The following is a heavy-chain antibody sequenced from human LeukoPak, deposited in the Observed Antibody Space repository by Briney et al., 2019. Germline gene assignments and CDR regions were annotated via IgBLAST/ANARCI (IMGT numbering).Heavy chain of an antibody. D-gene: IGHD6-13*01. V-gene: IGHV3-23*01. CDR3: ATCIAVTGLFDY. CDR2: IYGSGGST. CDR1: GFTFSSYA. J-gene: IGHJ4*02. Sequence: GGSLRLSCAASGFTFSSYAMSWVRQAPGKGLEWVSAIYGSGGSTYYADSVKGRSTISRDNSKNTLYLQMNSLRAEDTAVYYCATCIAVTGLFDYWGQGTLVTVSS.